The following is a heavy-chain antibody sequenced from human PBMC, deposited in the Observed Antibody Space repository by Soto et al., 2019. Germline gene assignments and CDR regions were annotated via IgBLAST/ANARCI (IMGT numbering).Heavy chain of an antibody. J-gene: IGHJ4*02. CDR2: ISAYNGNT. CDR3: ARSRHSEWELLRFDY. V-gene: IGHV1-18*01. CDR1: GYTFTSYG. Sequence: QVQLVQSGAEVKKPGASVKVSCKASGYTFTSYGISWVRQAPGQGLEWMGWISAYNGNTNYAQKLQGRVTMTTDTSTSTAYMELRSLRSDDTAGYYCARSRHSEWELLRFDYWGQGTLVTVSS. D-gene: IGHD1-26*01.